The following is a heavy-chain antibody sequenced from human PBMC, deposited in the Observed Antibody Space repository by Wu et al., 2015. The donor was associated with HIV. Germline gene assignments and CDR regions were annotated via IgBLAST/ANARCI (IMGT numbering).Heavy chain of an antibody. V-gene: IGHV1-8*02. J-gene: IGHJ6*03. CDR3: ARGYLVSRGSRDYYMDV. CDR1: GYSFTNFD. CDR2: MNPNTGNR. Sequence: QVQLVQSGADVKKPGASVKVSCTASGYSFTNFDINWVRQATGQGLEWVGWMNPNTGNRGLAQKFQGRVTFTKNASITTAYMDMSSLTSADTGVYFCARGYLVSRGSRDYYMDVWGKGPRSPSS. D-gene: IGHD1-26*01.